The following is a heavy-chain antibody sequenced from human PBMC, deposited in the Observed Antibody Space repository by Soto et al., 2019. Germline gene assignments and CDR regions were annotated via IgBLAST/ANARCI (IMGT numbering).Heavy chain of an antibody. CDR2: INSSVTTT. Sequence: PGGSLTLSCAASGFHFNDYYMSWIRQAPGKGLEWVADINSSVTTTHYVDSVNGRFTISRDNTKKSLYLHMSSLRVDDTATYYCARDAWGGPSGQGTLVTVSS. J-gene: IGHJ5*02. V-gene: IGHV3-11*01. CDR1: GFHFNDYY. CDR3: ARDAWGGP. D-gene: IGHD3-10*01.